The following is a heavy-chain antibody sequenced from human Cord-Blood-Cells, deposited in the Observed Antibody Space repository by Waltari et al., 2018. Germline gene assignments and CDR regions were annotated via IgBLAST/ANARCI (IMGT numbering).Heavy chain of an antibody. CDR2: ISGSGGST. CDR3: AKDRSNYYFDY. D-gene: IGHD4-4*01. Sequence: EAQLVESGGGLVHPGGSLRHSCAASGFTFSSYSMISVRQAPGKGLEWVSAISGSGGSTYYADSVKGRFTIYRDNSKNTLYLQMNSLRAEDTAVYYCAKDRSNYYFDYWGQGTLVTVSS. CDR1: GFTFSSYS. V-gene: IGHV3-23*04. J-gene: IGHJ4*02.